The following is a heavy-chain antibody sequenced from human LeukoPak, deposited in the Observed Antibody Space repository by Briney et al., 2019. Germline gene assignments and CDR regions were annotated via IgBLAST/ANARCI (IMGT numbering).Heavy chain of an antibody. Sequence: PGGSLRLSCGASGFSFSSYWMSWVRQAPGKGLEWVANIKKDGSERNFAESVKGRFTISRDNAKNSLYLQMNSLRVEDTAVYYCASQTSDKAFDGWGQGTLVSVSS. CDR2: IKKDGSER. D-gene: IGHD2-2*01. V-gene: IGHV3-7*05. J-gene: IGHJ4*02. CDR1: GFSFSSYW. CDR3: ASQTSDKAFDG.